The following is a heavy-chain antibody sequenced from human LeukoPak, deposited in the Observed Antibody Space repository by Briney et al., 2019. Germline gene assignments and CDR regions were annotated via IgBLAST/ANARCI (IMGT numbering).Heavy chain of an antibody. CDR1: GFTFSSYA. D-gene: IGHD1-14*01. Sequence: GGSLRLSCAASGFTFSSYAMHWVRQTPGKGLEYVSGIATTADSASYVDAVKGRFTISRDNSKNMLYLQMGSLRHEDMAVYFCARGTRDSPGIDYWGQGTLVTVSS. J-gene: IGHJ4*02. CDR2: IATTADSA. CDR3: ARGTRDSPGIDY. V-gene: IGHV3-64*02.